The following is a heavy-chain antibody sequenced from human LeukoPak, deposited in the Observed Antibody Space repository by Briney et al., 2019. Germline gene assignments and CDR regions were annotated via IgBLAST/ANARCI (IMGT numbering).Heavy chain of an antibody. V-gene: IGHV7-4-1*02. CDR2: INTKTGNP. D-gene: IGHD5-18*01. J-gene: IGHJ4*02. CDR3: AKRGYSYGYSFDY. CDR1: GYTFTSYA. Sequence: ASVKVSCKASGYTFTSYAMNWVRQAPGQGLEWMGWINTKTGNPTYAQGFTGRFVFSLDTSVSTAYLQISSLKAEDTAVYYCAKRGYSYGYSFDYWGQGTLVTVSS.